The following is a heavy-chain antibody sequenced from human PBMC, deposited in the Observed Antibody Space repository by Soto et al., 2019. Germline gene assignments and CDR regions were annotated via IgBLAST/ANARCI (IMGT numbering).Heavy chain of an antibody. J-gene: IGHJ4*02. Sequence: ASVKVSCKASGYTFTSYAMHWVRQAPGQRLEWMGWINAGNGNTKYSQKFQGRVTITRDMSTSTAYMELSSLRSEDTAVYYCAAQFTTVTKTFDYWGQGTLVTVSS. CDR2: INAGNGNT. V-gene: IGHV1-3*01. CDR1: GYTFTSYA. D-gene: IGHD4-17*01. CDR3: AAQFTTVTKTFDY.